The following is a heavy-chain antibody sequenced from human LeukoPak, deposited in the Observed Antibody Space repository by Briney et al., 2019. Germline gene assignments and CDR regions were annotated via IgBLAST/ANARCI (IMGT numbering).Heavy chain of an antibody. CDR3: ARDVRQWLVLVFDY. Sequence: NPSETLSLTCTVSGGSISSSSYYWGWIRQPPGKGLEWIGSIYYSGSTYYNPSLKSRVTISVDTSKNQFSLKLSSVTAADTAVYYCARDVRQWLVLVFDYWGQGTLVTVSS. V-gene: IGHV4-39*07. D-gene: IGHD6-19*01. J-gene: IGHJ4*02. CDR1: GGSISSSSYY. CDR2: IYYSGST.